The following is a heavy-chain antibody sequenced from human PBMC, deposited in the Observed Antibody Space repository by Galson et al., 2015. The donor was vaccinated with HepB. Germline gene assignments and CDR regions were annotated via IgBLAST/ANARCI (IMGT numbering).Heavy chain of an antibody. CDR1: GFTFSSYA. Sequence: SLRLSCAASGFTFSSYAMHWVRQAPGKGLEWVAVISYDGSNKYYADSVKGRFTISRDNSKNTLYLQMNSLRAEDTAVYYCARAHCTNGVCFYYYYGMDVWGQGTTVTVSS. D-gene: IGHD2-8*01. CDR3: ARAHCTNGVCFYYYYGMDV. J-gene: IGHJ6*02. CDR2: ISYDGSNK. V-gene: IGHV3-30-3*01.